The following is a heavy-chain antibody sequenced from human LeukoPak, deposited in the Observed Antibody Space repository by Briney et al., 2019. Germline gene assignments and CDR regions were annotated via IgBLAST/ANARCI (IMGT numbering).Heavy chain of an antibody. D-gene: IGHD6-13*01. CDR3: AAQYGDSSSWYGGRFDY. V-gene: IGHV4-38-2*02. Sequence: SETLSLTCSVSGYSISSGYYWGWIRQPPGKGLEWIGSFYHGGSTYYNPSLKSRVTISVDRSNNQFSLKLSSVTAADTAVYYCAAQYGDSSSWYGGRFDYWGQGTLVTVSS. CDR1: GYSISSGYY. J-gene: IGHJ4*02. CDR2: FYHGGST.